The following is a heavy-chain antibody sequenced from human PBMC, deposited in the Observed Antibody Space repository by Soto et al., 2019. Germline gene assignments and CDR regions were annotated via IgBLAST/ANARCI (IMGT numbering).Heavy chain of an antibody. Sequence: EVQLLESGGGLVQPGGSLRLSCAASGFTFSSYAMSWVRQAPGKGLEWVSAISGSGGSTYYADSVKGRFTISRDNSKNTLYMHMNSLRAEDTAVYYCAKDKSGSYPLDYYYGMDVWGQGTTVTVSS. D-gene: IGHD1-26*01. CDR3: AKDKSGSYPLDYYYGMDV. V-gene: IGHV3-23*01. CDR1: GFTFSSYA. J-gene: IGHJ6*02. CDR2: ISGSGGST.